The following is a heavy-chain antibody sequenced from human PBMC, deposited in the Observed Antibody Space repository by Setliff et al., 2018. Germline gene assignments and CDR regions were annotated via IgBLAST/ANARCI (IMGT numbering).Heavy chain of an antibody. V-gene: IGHV4-4*02. Sequence: SETLSLTCAVSGDSISSSNWWNWVRQPPGKGLEWIGEIYHSGSTKYNPSLKSRVTISVDKSKNQFSLKLSSVTAADTAVYYCARSSYSGSYLNVWGQGTMVTVSS. J-gene: IGHJ6*02. D-gene: IGHD1-26*01. CDR2: IYHSGST. CDR1: GDSISSSNW. CDR3: ARSSYSGSYLNV.